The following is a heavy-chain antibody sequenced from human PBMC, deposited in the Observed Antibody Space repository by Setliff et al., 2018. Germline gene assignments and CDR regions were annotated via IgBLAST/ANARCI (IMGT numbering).Heavy chain of an antibody. Sequence: SETLSLTCTVSGGSVSSSSYDWGWIRQPPGKGLEWIGTIYYNGTTYYSPSLKSRVTISVDTSKNQFSLTASDTAMHYCAIIDDAIIDLDYWGQGTLVTVSS. CDR2: IYYNGTT. CDR1: GGSVSSSSYD. J-gene: IGHJ4*02. CDR3: AIIDLDY. V-gene: IGHV4-39*01. D-gene: IGHD2-21*01.